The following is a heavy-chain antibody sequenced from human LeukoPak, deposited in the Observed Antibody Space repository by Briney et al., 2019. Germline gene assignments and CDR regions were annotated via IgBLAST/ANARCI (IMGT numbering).Heavy chain of an antibody. Sequence: GASVKVSCKASGYTFTSYGISWVRLAPGQGHEWMGWISAYNGNTNYAQKLQGRVTMTTDTSTSTAYMELRSLRSDDTAVYYCARGGIAVADGNWFDPWGQGTLVTVSS. V-gene: IGHV1-18*01. J-gene: IGHJ5*02. CDR1: GYTFTSYG. CDR2: ISAYNGNT. D-gene: IGHD6-19*01. CDR3: ARGGIAVADGNWFDP.